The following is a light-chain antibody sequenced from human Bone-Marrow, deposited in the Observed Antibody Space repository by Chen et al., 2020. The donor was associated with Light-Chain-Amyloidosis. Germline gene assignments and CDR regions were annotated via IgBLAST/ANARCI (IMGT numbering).Light chain of an antibody. V-gene: IGLV3-25*03. J-gene: IGLJ2*01. CDR1: DLPTKY. CDR2: RDT. CDR3: QSADSSGTYEVI. Sequence: SYELTQPPSASVSPGQKARITCSGDDLPTKYAYWYQQKPGRAPVLVIHRDTERPSGIPERFSGSSSGTTATLTISGVQAEDEADYHCQSADSSGTYEVIFGGGTKLTVL.